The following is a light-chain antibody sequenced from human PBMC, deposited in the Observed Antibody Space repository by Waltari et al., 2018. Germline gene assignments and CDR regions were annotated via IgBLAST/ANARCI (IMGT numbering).Light chain of an antibody. CDR3: SSYTSSSTLGV. CDR1: SSDVGSYNL. CDR2: DVS. V-gene: IGLV2-14*02. J-gene: IGLJ3*02. Sequence: QSALTQPASVPGSPGQSITIPCTGTSSDVGSYNLVPWYQQHPGKAPNLMIYDVSNRPSGVSRRFSGSKSGNTASLTISGLQAEDEADYYCSSYTSSSTLGVFGGGTKLTVL.